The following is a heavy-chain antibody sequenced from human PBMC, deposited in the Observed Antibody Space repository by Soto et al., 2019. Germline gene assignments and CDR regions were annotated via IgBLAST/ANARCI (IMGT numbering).Heavy chain of an antibody. CDR3: SRVIVSYQYRGGWPTDY. D-gene: IGHD6-19*01. Sequence: QVQLVQSGAEVKKPGASVKVSCKASGYTFTSYGISWVRQAPGQGLEWMGWISAYNGNTNYAQKLQGRVTMTTDTSTSTASLELRSLRSDATAVYYCSRVIVSYQYRGGWPTDYWGQGTLVTVSS. V-gene: IGHV1-18*01. J-gene: IGHJ4*02. CDR1: GYTFTSYG. CDR2: ISAYNGNT.